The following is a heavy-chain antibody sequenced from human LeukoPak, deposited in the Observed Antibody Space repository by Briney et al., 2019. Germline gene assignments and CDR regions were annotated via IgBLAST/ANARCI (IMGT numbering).Heavy chain of an antibody. D-gene: IGHD3-3*01. V-gene: IGHV3-7*03. CDR2: IKPGGNEK. CDR3: ATFRFLGT. J-gene: IGHJ3*01. Sequence: GGSLRLSCAASGFTFNNYWMTWVRQGPGKGLEWVANIKPGGNEKYYMDSVKGRFTISRDNAKNSLYLQMNSLRAEDTAIYYCATFRFLGTWGQGTMVTVSP. CDR1: GFTFNNYW.